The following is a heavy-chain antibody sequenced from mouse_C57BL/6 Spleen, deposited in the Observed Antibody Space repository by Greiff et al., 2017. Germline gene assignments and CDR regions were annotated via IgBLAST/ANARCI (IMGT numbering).Heavy chain of an antibody. Sequence: EVMLVESGVGLVKPGGSLKLSCAASGFTFSSYGMYWVRQTPEKRLEWVAYISSGGDNIYYADTVKGRFTIARDNAKNTLYLQMSSLKSEDTAMYYCTRDYLRGPYYYAMDYWGQGTSVTVSS. J-gene: IGHJ4*01. D-gene: IGHD2-4*01. CDR2: ISSGGDNI. V-gene: IGHV5-9-1*02. CDR1: GFTFSSYG. CDR3: TRDYLRGPYYYAMDY.